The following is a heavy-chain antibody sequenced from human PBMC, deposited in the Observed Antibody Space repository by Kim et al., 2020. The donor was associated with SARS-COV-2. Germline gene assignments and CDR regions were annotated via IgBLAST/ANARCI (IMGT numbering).Heavy chain of an antibody. CDR2: ISGRGTST. V-gene: IGHV3-48*03. CDR1: GFTFSDFD. Sequence: GGSLRLSCAASGFTFSDFDMNWVRQAPGKGPEWVTYISGRGTSTDYADSVKGRFTISRDNAKNSLSLEMNNLRAEDTAIYYCTRDYPNNYLPSGSFYPDYCDHGTLVTVSS. J-gene: IGHJ4*01. D-gene: IGHD3-10*01. CDR3: TRDYPNNYLPSGSFYPDY.